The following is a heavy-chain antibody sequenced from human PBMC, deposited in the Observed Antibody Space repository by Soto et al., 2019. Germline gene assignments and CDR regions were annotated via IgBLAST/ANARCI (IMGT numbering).Heavy chain of an antibody. CDR3: AIDRFRWGFDY. J-gene: IGHJ4*02. Sequence: GGSLRLSCAASGFTFSSYWMHWVRQAPGKGLVWVSRINSDGSSTSYADSVKGRFTISRDNAKNTLYLQMNSLRAEDTAVYYCAIDRFRWGFDYWGQGTLVTVSS. CDR2: INSDGSST. V-gene: IGHV3-74*01. CDR1: GFTFSSYW. D-gene: IGHD7-27*01.